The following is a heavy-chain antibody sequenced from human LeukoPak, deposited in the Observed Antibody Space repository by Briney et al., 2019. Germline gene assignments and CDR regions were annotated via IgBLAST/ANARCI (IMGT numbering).Heavy chain of an antibody. V-gene: IGHV3-66*01. Sequence: GGSLRLSCAASGFTVSSHYMSWVRQAPGKGLEWVSVLYSGGTTYYADSVKGRFTVSRDNSKNTLYLQMNSLRAEDTAVYYCARDLETDISDAFDIWGQGTMVTVSS. J-gene: IGHJ3*02. CDR3: ARDLETDISDAFDI. CDR2: LYSGGTT. D-gene: IGHD3-9*01. CDR1: GFTVSSHY.